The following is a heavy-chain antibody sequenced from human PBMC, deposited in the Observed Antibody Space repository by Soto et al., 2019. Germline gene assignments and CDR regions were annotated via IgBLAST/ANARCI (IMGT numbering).Heavy chain of an antibody. J-gene: IGHJ6*02. CDR3: TRVGGCVSGMDV. D-gene: IGHD1-26*01. CDR1: GFTFSSYW. CDR2: IDNAGSSV. Sequence: EVQLVESGGGLVQPGGSLRLSCAASGFTFSSYWMHWVRQAPGKGLVWVSCIDNAGSSVRYADSVKGRFTISRDNAKNTLYLQMNSLRAEDTAVYYCTRVGGCVSGMDVWGQGTTVTVSS. V-gene: IGHV3-74*01.